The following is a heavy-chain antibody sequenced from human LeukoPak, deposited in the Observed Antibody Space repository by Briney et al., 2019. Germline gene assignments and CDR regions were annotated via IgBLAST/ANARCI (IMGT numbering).Heavy chain of an antibody. CDR1: GFTFSNAW. D-gene: IGHD6-13*01. CDR2: IKSKTDGGTT. CDR3: TTDLAAAPYFDY. V-gene: IGHV3-15*01. Sequence: GGSLRLSCAASGFTFSNAWMSWVRQAPGKGLEWVGRIKSKTDGGTTDYGAPVKGRFTISRDDSKNTLYLQMNSLKTEDTAVYYCTTDLAAAPYFDYWGQGTLVTVSS. J-gene: IGHJ4*02.